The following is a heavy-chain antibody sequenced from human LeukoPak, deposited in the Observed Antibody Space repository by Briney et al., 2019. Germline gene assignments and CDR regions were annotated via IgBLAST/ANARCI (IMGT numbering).Heavy chain of an antibody. CDR3: ARAGLRFLDI. CDR2: INHSGST. Sequence: SETLSLTCAVYGGSFSGYYWSWIRQPPGKGLEWIGEINHSGSTNYNPSLKSRVTISVDTSKNQFSLKLSSVTAADTAVYYCARAGLRFLDIWGQGTMVTVSS. D-gene: IGHD3-3*01. J-gene: IGHJ3*02. CDR1: GGSFSGYY. V-gene: IGHV4-34*01.